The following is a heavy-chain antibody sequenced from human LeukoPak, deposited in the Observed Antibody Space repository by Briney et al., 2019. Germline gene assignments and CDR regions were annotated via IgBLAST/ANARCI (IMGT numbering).Heavy chain of an antibody. CDR2: IIPIFGTA. V-gene: IGHV1-69*13. Sequence: SVKVSCKASGGTFSSYAISWVRQAPGQGLEWMGGIIPIFGTANYAQKFQGRVTITADESTSTAYMELSSLRSEDTAVYYCARGYSSSWYSYYYYMDVWGKGTTVTISS. CDR1: GGTFSSYA. J-gene: IGHJ6*03. CDR3: ARGYSSSWYSYYYYMDV. D-gene: IGHD6-13*01.